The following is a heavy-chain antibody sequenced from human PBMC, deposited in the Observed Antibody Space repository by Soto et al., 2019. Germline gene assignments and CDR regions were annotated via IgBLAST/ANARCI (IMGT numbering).Heavy chain of an antibody. CDR2: IYYSGST. J-gene: IGHJ4*02. Sequence: QLQLQESGPGLVKPSETLSLTCTVSGGSISSSSYYWGWIRQPPGKGLEWIGSIYYSGSTYYNPSLKSRVTISVDTSKNQFSLKLSSVTAADTAVYYCARFRGYSYGDARDYWGQGTLVTVSS. D-gene: IGHD5-18*01. V-gene: IGHV4-39*01. CDR3: ARFRGYSYGDARDY. CDR1: GGSISSSSYY.